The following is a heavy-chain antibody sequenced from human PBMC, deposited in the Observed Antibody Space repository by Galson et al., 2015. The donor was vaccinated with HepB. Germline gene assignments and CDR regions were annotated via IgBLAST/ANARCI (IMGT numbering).Heavy chain of an antibody. D-gene: IGHD1-26*01. CDR1: GFSFSSYG. Sequence: SLRLSCAASGFSFSSYGMHWVRQAPGKGLEWVAVTWYDGNNENYADSVKGRFTIFRDNSKNTLYLQMNSLRVEDTAVYYCATQGGYWGQGTLVTVFS. V-gene: IGHV3-33*01. CDR2: TWYDGNNE. CDR3: ATQGGY. J-gene: IGHJ4*02.